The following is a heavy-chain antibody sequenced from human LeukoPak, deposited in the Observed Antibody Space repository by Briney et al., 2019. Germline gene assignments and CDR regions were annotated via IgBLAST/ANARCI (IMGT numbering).Heavy chain of an antibody. CDR2: ISSSRSYI. D-gene: IGHD1-1*01. CDR1: GFTFSSYS. CDR3: ARGDWNDAFLFDY. J-gene: IGHJ4*02. V-gene: IGHV3-21*01. Sequence: GGSLRLSCAASGFTFSSYSMNWVRQAPGKGLEWVSSISSSRSYIYYADSVKGRFTISRDNAKNSLYLQMNSLRAEDTAVYYCARGDWNDAFLFDYWGQGTLVTVSS.